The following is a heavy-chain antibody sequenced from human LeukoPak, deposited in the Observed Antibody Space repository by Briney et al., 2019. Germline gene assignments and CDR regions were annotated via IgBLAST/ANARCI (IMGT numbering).Heavy chain of an antibody. CDR1: GGSISSGSYY. V-gene: IGHV4-61*02. D-gene: IGHD3-3*01. CDR2: IYTSGST. Sequence: PSQTLSLTCTVSGGSISSGSYYWSWIRQPAGKGLEWIGRIYTSGSTNYNPSLKSRVTISVDTSMNQFSLKLSSVTAADTAVYYCAGRSGINWFDPWGQGTLVTVSS. CDR3: AGRSGINWFDP. J-gene: IGHJ5*02.